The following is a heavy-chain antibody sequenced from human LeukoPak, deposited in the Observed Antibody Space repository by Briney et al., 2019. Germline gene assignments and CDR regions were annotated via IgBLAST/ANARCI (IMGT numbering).Heavy chain of an antibody. V-gene: IGHV3-48*03. CDR3: ASYYYDSSGYSFALGY. D-gene: IGHD3-22*01. CDR1: GFTFSSYE. CDR2: ISSSGSTI. J-gene: IGHJ4*02. Sequence: AGGSLRLSCAASGFTFSSYEMNWVRQAPGKGLEWVSYISSSGSTIYYADSVKGRFTISRDNAKNSLYLQMNSLRAEDTALYYCASYYYDSSGYSFALGYWGQGTLVTVSS.